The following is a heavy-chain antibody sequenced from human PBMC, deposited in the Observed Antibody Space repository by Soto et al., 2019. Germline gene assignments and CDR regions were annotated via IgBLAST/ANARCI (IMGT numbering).Heavy chain of an antibody. CDR2: IYYSGST. CDR1: GGSSSNGGCY. J-gene: IGHJ4*02. D-gene: IGHD3-10*01. V-gene: IGHV4-30-4*01. Sequence: SLTLSVTWTVVGGSSSNGGCYCIMIRQTPVKGMEWIGYIYYSGSTYYNPSLKSRVTISVDTSKNQLPLKLSSVTAADTAVYYCARSRYYYGSGSYWRVLDYRGQGTLLTVSS. CDR3: ARSRYYYGSGSYWRVLDY.